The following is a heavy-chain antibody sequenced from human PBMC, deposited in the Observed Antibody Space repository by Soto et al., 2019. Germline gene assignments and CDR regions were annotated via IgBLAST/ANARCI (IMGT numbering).Heavy chain of an antibody. Sequence: QVQLVQSGAEVRKPGASVKVSCKASGYTFTTYDINWVRQAPGQGLEWLGWMNPYTGNTGYAEKFRGRVTATRNTSISTAYMELSSLKSDDTAVYYCARRKERSGPNYFDSRGQGTLVTVSS. J-gene: IGHJ4*02. D-gene: IGHD6-25*01. CDR2: MNPYTGNT. V-gene: IGHV1-8*01. CDR1: GYTFTTYD. CDR3: ARRKERSGPNYFDS.